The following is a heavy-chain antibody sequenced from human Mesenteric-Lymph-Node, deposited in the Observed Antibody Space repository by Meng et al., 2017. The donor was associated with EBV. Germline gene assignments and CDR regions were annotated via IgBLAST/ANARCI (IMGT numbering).Heavy chain of an antibody. CDR2: INAGNGNT. CDR1: GYTCTSDG. V-gene: IGHV1-18*01. D-gene: IGHD6-19*01. J-gene: IGHJ4*02. CDR3: ARVRGKAVVPPDY. Sequence: QPGTAGAEVNKPGASGRVSCHVSGYTCTSDGFSWVRPPPGQGREWMGWINAGNGNTKYSQKFQGRVTITRDTSARTAYMELSSLRSEDTAVYYCARVRGKAVVPPDYWGQGTLVTVSS.